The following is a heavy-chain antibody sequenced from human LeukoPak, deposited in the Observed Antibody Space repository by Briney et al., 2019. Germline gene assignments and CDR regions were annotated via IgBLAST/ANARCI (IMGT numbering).Heavy chain of an antibody. CDR3: ARVEVRGVIIMNY. Sequence: ASVKVSCKASGYTFTSYYMHWVRQAPGQGLEWMGWINTNTGNPTYAQGFTGRFVFSLDTSVSTAYLQISSLKAEDTAVYYCARVEVRGVIIMNYWGQGTLVTVSS. V-gene: IGHV7-4-1*02. CDR2: INTNTGNP. J-gene: IGHJ4*02. D-gene: IGHD3-10*01. CDR1: GYTFTSYY.